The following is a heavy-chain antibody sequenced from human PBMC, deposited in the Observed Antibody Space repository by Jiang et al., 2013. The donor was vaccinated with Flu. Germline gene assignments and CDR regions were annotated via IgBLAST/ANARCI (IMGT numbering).Heavy chain of an antibody. CDR2: IYDSGTT. Sequence: CRVSGGSISSGAFYWSWIRQHPAKGLESIGYIYDSGTTYYNPSLKSRVTISVDTSTNQFSLKLTSMTAADTAMYYCARAVHQGDYIDFWGQGTLVTVSS. CDR1: GGSISSGAFY. D-gene: IGHD1-1*01. V-gene: IGHV4-31*03. CDR3: ARAVHQGDYIDF. J-gene: IGHJ4*02.